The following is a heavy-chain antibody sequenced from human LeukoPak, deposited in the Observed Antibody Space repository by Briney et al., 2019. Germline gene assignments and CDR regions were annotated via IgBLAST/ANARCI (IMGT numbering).Heavy chain of an antibody. J-gene: IGHJ4*02. D-gene: IGHD1-26*01. V-gene: IGHV4-31*03. Sequence: PSETLSLTCTVSGGSISSGGYYWSWIRQPPGKGLEWIGYIYYSGSTYYNPSLKSRVSISVDTSKNHFSLRLSFVTAADTAVYYCARDPIGSYGLDYWGQGTLVTVSS. CDR1: GGSISSGGYY. CDR3: ARDPIGSYGLDY. CDR2: IYYSGST.